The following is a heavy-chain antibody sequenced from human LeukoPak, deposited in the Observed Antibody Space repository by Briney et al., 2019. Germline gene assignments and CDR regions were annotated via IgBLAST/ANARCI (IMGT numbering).Heavy chain of an antibody. Sequence: SETLSLTCTVSGGSISSGDYYWSWIRQPPGKGLEWIGYIYYSGSTYYNPSLKSRVTISVDTSKNQFSLKLSSVTAADTAVYYCARARGIAAAGRPYYYYYYGMGVWGQGTTVTVSS. D-gene: IGHD6-13*01. CDR3: ARARGIAAAGRPYYYYYYGMGV. J-gene: IGHJ6*02. V-gene: IGHV4-30-4*01. CDR2: IYYSGST. CDR1: GGSISSGDYY.